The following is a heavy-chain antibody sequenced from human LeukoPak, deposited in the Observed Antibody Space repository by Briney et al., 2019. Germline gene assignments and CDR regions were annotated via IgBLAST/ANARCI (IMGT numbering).Heavy chain of an antibody. CDR3: AKDIVGEYYYYYGMDV. V-gene: IGHV3-23*01. CDR1: GFTFSSYT. Sequence: GGSLRLSCAASGFTFSSYTMSWVRQAPGKGLEWVSAISGSGGSTYYADSVKGRFTISRDNSKNTLYLQMNSLRAEDTAVYYCAKDIVGEYYYYYGMDVWGQGTTVTASS. D-gene: IGHD2-15*01. J-gene: IGHJ6*02. CDR2: ISGSGGST.